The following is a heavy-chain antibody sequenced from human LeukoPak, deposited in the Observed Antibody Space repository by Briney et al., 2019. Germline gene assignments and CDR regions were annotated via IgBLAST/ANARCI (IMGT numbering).Heavy chain of an antibody. Sequence: SETLSLTCAVYNGFDNLYFMLVRQAPGKGLEWIGEKTYRGSANYNPSLRSRVTISMDVSQRQFSLILRSVTVADTATYYCAVYGGNWDFDSWGQGTPVTVSS. V-gene: IGHV4-34*01. J-gene: IGHJ4*02. CDR1: NGFDNLYF. CDR3: AVYGGNWDFDS. D-gene: IGHD4/OR15-4a*01. CDR2: KTYRGSA.